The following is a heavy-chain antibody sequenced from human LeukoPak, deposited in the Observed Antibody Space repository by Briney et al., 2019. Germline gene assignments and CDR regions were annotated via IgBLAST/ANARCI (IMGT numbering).Heavy chain of an antibody. J-gene: IGHJ4*02. D-gene: IGHD2-21*02. CDR1: GFTVSSNY. CDR2: IYSGGST. Sequence: GGSLRLSCAASGFTVSSNYMSWVRQAPGKGLEWVSVIYSGGSTYYADSVKGRFTISRDNSKNTLYLQMNSLRAEDTAVYYCASTRAYCGGDCYSLSYWGQGTLVTVSS. CDR3: ASTRAYCGGDCYSLSY. V-gene: IGHV3-53*01.